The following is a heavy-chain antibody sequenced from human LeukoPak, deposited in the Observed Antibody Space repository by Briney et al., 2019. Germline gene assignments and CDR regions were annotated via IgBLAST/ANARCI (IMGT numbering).Heavy chain of an antibody. D-gene: IGHD7-27*01. CDR2: ISSSSSYI. CDR1: GFTFSSCS. CDR3: ARDLIPELGDAGGDFDY. Sequence: GGSLRLSCAASGFTFSSCSMNWVRQAPGKGLEWVSSISSSSSYIYYADSVKGRFTISRDNAKNSLYLQMNSLRAEDTAVYYCARDLIPELGDAGGDFDYWGQGTLVTVSS. J-gene: IGHJ4*02. V-gene: IGHV3-21*01.